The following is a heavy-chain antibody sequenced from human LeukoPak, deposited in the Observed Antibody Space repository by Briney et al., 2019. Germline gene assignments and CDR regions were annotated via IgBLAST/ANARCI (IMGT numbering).Heavy chain of an antibody. V-gene: IGHV4-39*01. CDR1: GGSISSSSYY. CDR2: IYYSGST. CDR3: ARHPWVYFDY. Sequence: PSETLSLTCTVSGGSISSSSYYWGWIRQPPGKGLEWIGSIYYSGSTYYNPSLKSRATISVDTSKNQFSLKLSSVTAADTAVYYCARHPWVYFDYWGQGTLVTVSS. J-gene: IGHJ4*02.